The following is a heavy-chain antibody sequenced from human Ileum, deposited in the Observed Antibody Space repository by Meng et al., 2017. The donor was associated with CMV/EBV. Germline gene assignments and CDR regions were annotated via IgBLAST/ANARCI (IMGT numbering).Heavy chain of an antibody. J-gene: IGHJ4*02. CDR2: IYTSGST. D-gene: IGHD6-13*01. CDR1: GYSITGYH. V-gene: IGHV4-4*07. CDR3: AREGSAVH. Sequence: QVPLQESGPGLVSLSRALSLTCTGSGYSITGYHWRWIRQSAAKGLEWIGRIYTSGSTNYNPSLHSRVSMSIDMSKNQFSPKVRSVTAADTAVYYCAREGSAVHWGQGTLVTVSS.